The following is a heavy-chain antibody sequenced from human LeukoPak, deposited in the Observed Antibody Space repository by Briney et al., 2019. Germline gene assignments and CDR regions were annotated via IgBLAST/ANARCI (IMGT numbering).Heavy chain of an antibody. CDR1: CGSFSCYY. CDR3: ASEPAADTPDS. V-gene: IGHV4-34*01. J-gene: IGHJ4*02. D-gene: IGHD2-2*01. Sequence: SETLSLTRSVCCGSFSCYYGSWFPQPPGKGLEWSGGNNHSGSTNYNPSLKSRVTISVDTSQTHFSLKLSCVTAADTVVYYCASEPAADTPDSWGPGTLVTVSS. CDR2: NNHSGST.